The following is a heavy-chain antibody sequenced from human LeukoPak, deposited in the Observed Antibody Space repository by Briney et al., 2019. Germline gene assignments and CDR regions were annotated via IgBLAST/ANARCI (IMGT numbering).Heavy chain of an antibody. V-gene: IGHV5-51*01. D-gene: IGHD4-23*01. CDR1: GSTFTNFY. CDR3: ARHSESDGGGVDY. CDR2: IYPVSSYT. Sequence: ICCQGSGSTFTNFYMGGGRQVTGKGGEWRGIIYPVSSYTSYTPSFQGQVTISAAKSIPTAYLEWSSLKASDTAMYYCARHSESDGGGVDYWGQGTLVTVSS. J-gene: IGHJ4*02.